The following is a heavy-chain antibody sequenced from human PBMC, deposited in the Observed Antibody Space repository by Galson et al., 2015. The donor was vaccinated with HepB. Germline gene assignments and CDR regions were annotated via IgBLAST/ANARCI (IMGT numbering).Heavy chain of an antibody. CDR1: GFTFSSYA. D-gene: IGHD3-3*01. J-gene: IGHJ6*02. CDR3: ARGFTILGVGVPSYGMDV. Sequence: SLRLSCAASGFTFSSYAMHWVRQAPGKGLEWVAVISYDGSNKYYADSVKGRFTISRDNSKNTLYLQMNSLRAEDTAVYYCARGFTILGVGVPSYGMDVWGQGTTVTVSS. V-gene: IGHV3-30-3*01. CDR2: ISYDGSNK.